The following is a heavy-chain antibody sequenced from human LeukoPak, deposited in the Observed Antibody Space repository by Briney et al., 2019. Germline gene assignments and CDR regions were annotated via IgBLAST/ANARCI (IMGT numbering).Heavy chain of an antibody. CDR3: ARGDSSGWSNWFDP. CDR2: IYHSGST. V-gene: IGHV4-4*02. CDR1: GGSISSSNW. Sequence: PSGTLSLTCAVSGGSISSSNWWSWVRQPPGKGLEWIGEIYHSGSTNYNSSLKSRVTISVDKSKNQFSLKLSSVTAADTAVYYCARGDSSGWSNWFDPWGQGTLVTVSS. J-gene: IGHJ5*02. D-gene: IGHD6-19*01.